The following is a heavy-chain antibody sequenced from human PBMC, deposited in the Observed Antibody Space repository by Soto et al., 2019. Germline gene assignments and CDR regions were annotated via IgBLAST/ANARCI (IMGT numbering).Heavy chain of an antibody. CDR3: AREPLT. V-gene: IGHV4-31*03. CDR2: IYYSGTTYYT. Sequence: QVQLQESGPGLVKPSQTLSLTCTVSGGPISSGGYYWSWIRQHPGKGLEWIGYIYYSGTTYYTYYNPSLKSRVTISVDTSKNQFSLKLSSVTAADTAVYYCAREPLTWGQGTLVTVSS. J-gene: IGHJ4*02. CDR1: GGPISSGGYY.